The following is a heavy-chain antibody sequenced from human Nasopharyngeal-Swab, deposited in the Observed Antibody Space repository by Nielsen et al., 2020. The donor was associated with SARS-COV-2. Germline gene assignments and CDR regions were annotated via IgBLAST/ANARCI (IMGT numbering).Heavy chain of an antibody. CDR1: DFTFSHYW. V-gene: IGHV3-7*01. Sequence: VGSLRLSCGASDFTFSHYWMSWVRQAPGKGLEWVANINHDGSQKYYVDSVKGRFTISRDNSKNSIYLQMDRLRVEDTAVYYCARESSAADYWGQGTLVTVSS. CDR2: INHDGSQK. D-gene: IGHD6-13*01. CDR3: ARESSAADY. J-gene: IGHJ1*01.